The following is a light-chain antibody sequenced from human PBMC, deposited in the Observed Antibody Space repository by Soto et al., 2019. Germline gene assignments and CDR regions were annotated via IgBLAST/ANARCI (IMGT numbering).Light chain of an antibody. CDR2: DVS. V-gene: IGLV2-14*01. Sequence: HSELNNPAYGNGSPGQGITISCTGTSSDVGGYNYVSWYQQHPGKAPKLMIYDVSNRPSGVSNRFSGSKSGNTAYLTISGLQVEDEAEYFCFSFTTTSTHVFGTGTKVTVL. J-gene: IGLJ1*01. CDR3: FSFTTTSTHV. CDR1: SSDVGGYNY.